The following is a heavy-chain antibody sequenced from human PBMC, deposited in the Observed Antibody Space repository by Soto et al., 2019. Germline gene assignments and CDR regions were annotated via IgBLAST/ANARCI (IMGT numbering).Heavy chain of an antibody. D-gene: IGHD3-22*01. V-gene: IGHV4-59*08. CDR3: ARHGYGTSGQYLYYFNY. Sequence: QVQLQESGPGLVKPSETLSLTCTVSGGSISSYFWSWIRQPQGKGLEWIGYIYYNGSTNYNPTLKSRVTISVDTSKTRFSLKLTSVTGAETAVYYCARHGYGTSGQYLYYFNYWGQGTLVTVSS. J-gene: IGHJ4*02. CDR1: GGSISSYF. CDR2: IYYNGST.